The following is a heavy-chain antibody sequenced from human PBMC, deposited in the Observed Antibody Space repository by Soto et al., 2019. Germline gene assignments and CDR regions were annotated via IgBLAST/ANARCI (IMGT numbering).Heavy chain of an antibody. V-gene: IGHV3-23*01. CDR1: GLTFSSYA. J-gene: IGHJ3*02. Sequence: GSLRVSCAASGLTFSSYAMSWVRQAPGKGLEWVSAISGSGGSTYYADSVKGRFTISRDNSKNTLYLQMNSLRAEDTAVYYCEKGLFKLLWLSAFDIWGQGRMFTVSS. CDR3: EKGLFKLLWLSAFDI. D-gene: IGHD3-10*01. CDR2: ISGSGGST.